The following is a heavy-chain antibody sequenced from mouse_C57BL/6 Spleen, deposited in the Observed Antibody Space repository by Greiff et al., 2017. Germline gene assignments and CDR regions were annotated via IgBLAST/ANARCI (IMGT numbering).Heavy chain of an antibody. CDR3: AIYGMDY. Sequence: VQLQQPGAELVMPGASVKLSCKASGYTFTSYWMHWVKQRPGQGLEWIGEIDPSDSYTNYNQKFKGKSTLTVDKSSSTAYMQLSSLTSEDSAVYYCAIYGMDYWGQGTSVTVSS. CDR1: GYTFTSYW. CDR2: IDPSDSYT. V-gene: IGHV1-69*01. J-gene: IGHJ4*01. D-gene: IGHD1-1*01.